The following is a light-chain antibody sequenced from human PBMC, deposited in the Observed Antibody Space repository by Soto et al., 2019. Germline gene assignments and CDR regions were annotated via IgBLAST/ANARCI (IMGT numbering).Light chain of an antibody. CDR3: SSYRSSTTFV. Sequence: QSVLPQPASVSGSPGQSITISCTGTSSDVGAYNFVSWYQQYPGKAPKVIIFEVRKRPSGVSNRFSGSKSGDTASLTISGLQAEDEADYYCSSYRSSTTFVFGTGTKVTVL. V-gene: IGLV2-14*01. CDR1: SSDVGAYNF. J-gene: IGLJ1*01. CDR2: EVR.